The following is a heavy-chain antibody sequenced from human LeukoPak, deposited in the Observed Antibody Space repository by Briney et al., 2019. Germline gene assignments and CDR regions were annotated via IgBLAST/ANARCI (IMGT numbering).Heavy chain of an antibody. V-gene: IGHV3-74*01. D-gene: IGHD6-19*01. J-gene: IGHJ4*02. CDR3: ARGRLTSSWYYFDY. CDR1: GFTFSSYW. Sequence: GGSLRLSCAASGFTFSSYWMHWVRQAPGKGLVWVSRISTDGSSNTYADSVKGRFTISRDNAKNTLYLQMNSLRAEDTAVYYCARGRLTSSWYYFDYWGQGTLVIVSS. CDR2: ISTDGSSN.